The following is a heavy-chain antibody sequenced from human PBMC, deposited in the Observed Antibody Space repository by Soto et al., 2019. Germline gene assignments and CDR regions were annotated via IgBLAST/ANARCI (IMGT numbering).Heavy chain of an antibody. V-gene: IGHV5-51*01. CDR2: IYPGDSDT. Sequence: PRESLNISGTGSGYSVTSYWIGWVRQMPGKGLEWMGIIYPGDSDTRYSPSFQGQVTISADKSISTAYLQWSSLKASDTAMYYCASLSGSYAHDAFDIWGQGTMVTVSS. D-gene: IGHD1-26*01. CDR3: ASLSGSYAHDAFDI. J-gene: IGHJ3*02. CDR1: GYSVTSYW.